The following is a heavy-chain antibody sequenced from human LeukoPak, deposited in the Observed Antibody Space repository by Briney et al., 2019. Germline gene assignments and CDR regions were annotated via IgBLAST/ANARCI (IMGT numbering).Heavy chain of an antibody. J-gene: IGHJ4*02. CDR1: GYTFTSYG. V-gene: IGHV1-18*01. CDR2: ISAYNGNT. D-gene: IGHD3-10*01. Sequence: ALVKVSCKASGYTFTSYGISWVRQAPGQGLEWMGWISAYNGNTNYAQKLQGRVTMTTDTSTSTAYMELRSLRSDDTAVYYCARDLYTMIRGVTSPIPFDYWGQGTLVTVSS. CDR3: ARDLYTMIRGVTSPIPFDY.